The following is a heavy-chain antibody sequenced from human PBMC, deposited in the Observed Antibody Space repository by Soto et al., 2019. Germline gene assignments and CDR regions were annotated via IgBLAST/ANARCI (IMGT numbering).Heavy chain of an antibody. D-gene: IGHD4-17*01. V-gene: IGHV1-46*01. CDR3: AMTTVTYPDYFDF. CDR1: GYTLTSYY. J-gene: IGHJ4*02. CDR2: IDPSGGSI. Sequence: GASVKVSCKASGYTLTSYYMDWVRQAPGQGLEWMGIIDPSGGSISYAQKFQGRVIMTSDTTTSTVYMELSSLTSEDTAVYYCAMTTVTYPDYFDFWGQGALVTVSS.